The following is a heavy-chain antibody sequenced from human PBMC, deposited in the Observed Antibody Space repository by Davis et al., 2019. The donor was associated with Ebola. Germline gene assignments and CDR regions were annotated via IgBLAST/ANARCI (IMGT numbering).Heavy chain of an antibody. CDR1: GGSISSYY. J-gene: IGHJ6*02. CDR2: IYYSGST. D-gene: IGHD2-15*01. V-gene: IGHV4-59*06. CDR3: ARVLPEDDYYNGMDV. Sequence: MPSETLSLTCTVSGGSISSYYWSWIRQHPGKGLEWIGYIYYSGSTYYNPSLMSRVTISVDTSKNQFSLKLSSVTAADTAVYYCARVLPEDDYYNGMDVWGQGTTVTVSS.